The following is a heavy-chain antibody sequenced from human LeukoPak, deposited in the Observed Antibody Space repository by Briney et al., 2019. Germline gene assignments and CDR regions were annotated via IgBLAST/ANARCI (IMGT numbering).Heavy chain of an antibody. CDR1: GFSFSAYW. CDR3: LRGPSFDY. CDR2: ITSDGSTT. J-gene: IGHJ4*02. Sequence: QPGGSLRLSCAASGFSFSAYWMHWVRQAPGKGLEWVSRITSDGSTTSYVDSVKGRFTISRDNAKNTVYLQMSSLRAEDTAVYYCLRGPSFDYWGQGTLVTVSS. V-gene: IGHV3-74*01.